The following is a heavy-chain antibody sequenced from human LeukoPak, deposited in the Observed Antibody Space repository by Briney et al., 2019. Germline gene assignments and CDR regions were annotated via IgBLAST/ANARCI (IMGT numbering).Heavy chain of an antibody. CDR2: ISAYNGNT. CDR1: GYTFTSYG. D-gene: IGHD6-19*01. J-gene: IGHJ6*03. CDR3: ARDCSSGWLGYYYYYMDV. V-gene: IGHV1-18*01. Sequence: ASVKVSCKASGYTFTSYGISWVRQAPGQGLEWMGWISAYNGNTNYAQKLQGRVTMTTDTSTSTAYMELGSLRSDDTAVYYCARDCSSGWLGYYYYYMDVWGKGTTVTISS.